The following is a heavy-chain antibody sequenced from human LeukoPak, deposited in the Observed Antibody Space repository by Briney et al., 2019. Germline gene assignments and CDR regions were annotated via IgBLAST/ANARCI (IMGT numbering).Heavy chain of an antibody. Sequence: PSGTLSLTCAVSGGSISSDNWWTWVRQPPGKGLEWIGEINHSGSTNYNPSLKSRVTISVDTSKNQFSLKLSSVTAADTAVYYCARGLYYDYVWGSYRYYYGMDVWGQGTTVTVSS. CDR3: ARGLYYDYVWGSYRYYYGMDV. J-gene: IGHJ6*02. V-gene: IGHV4-4*02. CDR2: INHSGST. CDR1: GGSISSDNW. D-gene: IGHD3-16*02.